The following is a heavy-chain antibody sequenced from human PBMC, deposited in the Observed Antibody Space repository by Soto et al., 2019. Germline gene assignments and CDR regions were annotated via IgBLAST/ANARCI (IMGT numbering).Heavy chain of an antibody. J-gene: IGHJ3*02. V-gene: IGHV1-18*04. D-gene: IGHD3-16*01. CDR2: INPYNANT. CDR1: GYTFTNHG. Sequence: QVQLVQSGTEVKKPGASVKVSCKTSGYTFTNHGINWVRQAPGQGLEWMGWINPYNANTNYAQKLQVRVTMPKDTSTTTAYMDLRSLTSDDTAVYYCARDRVAGIWGDAFDIWGQGTVVTFSS. CDR3: ARDRVAGIWGDAFDI.